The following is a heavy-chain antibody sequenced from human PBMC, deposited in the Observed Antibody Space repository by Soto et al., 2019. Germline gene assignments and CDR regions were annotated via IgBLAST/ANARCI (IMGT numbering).Heavy chain of an antibody. V-gene: IGHV4-39*01. CDR2: IYYSGST. CDR1: GGSISSSSYY. D-gene: IGHD1-7*01. J-gene: IGHJ5*02. CDR3: ARQRGRLELYWFDP. Sequence: TXSLTCTVSGGSISSSSYYWGWIRQPPGKGLEWIGSIYYSGSTYYNPSLKSRVTISVDTSKNQLSPKLSSVTAADTAVYYCARQRGRLELYWFDPWGQGTLVTVSS.